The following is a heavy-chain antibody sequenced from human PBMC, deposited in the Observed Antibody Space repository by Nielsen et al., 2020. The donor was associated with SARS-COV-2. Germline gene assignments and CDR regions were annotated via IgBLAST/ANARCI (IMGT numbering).Heavy chain of an antibody. D-gene: IGHD6-19*01. V-gene: IGHV4-4*02. CDR1: GGSISSSNW. J-gene: IGHJ3*02. CDR2: IYHSGST. Sequence: SETLSLTCAVSGGSISSSNWWSWVRQPPGKGLEWIGEIYHSGSTNYNPSLKSRVTISVDKSENQFSLKLSSVTAADTAVYYCASIGYSSGWYSAFDIWGQGTMVTVSS. CDR3: ASIGYSSGWYSAFDI.